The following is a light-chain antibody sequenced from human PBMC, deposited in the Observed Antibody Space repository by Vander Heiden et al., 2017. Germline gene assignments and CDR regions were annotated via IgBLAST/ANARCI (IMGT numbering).Light chain of an antibody. CDR3: QACDSSTVV. J-gene: IGLJ2*01. V-gene: IGLV3-1*01. Sequence: SYQLTQPPSVSVSPGQQASITCSGDKLGDKYACWYQQKPGQSLVLVIYQDSKRPSGIPELFSGSNSGNTATLTISGTQAMDEADYYCQACDSSTVVFGGGTKLTVL. CDR1: KLGDKY. CDR2: QDS.